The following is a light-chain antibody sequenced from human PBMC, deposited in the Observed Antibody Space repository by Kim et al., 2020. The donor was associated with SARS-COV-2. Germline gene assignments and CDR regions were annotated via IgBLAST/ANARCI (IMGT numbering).Light chain of an antibody. V-gene: IGLV2-8*01. CDR2: EVS. CDR1: NSDVGGYNY. J-gene: IGLJ2*01. CDR3: SSYAGSNNLV. Sequence: SVTITCTGTNSDVGGYNYVSWYQQHPGKAPKLMIYEVSKRPSGVPDRFSGSKSGNTASLTVSGLQAEDEADYYCSSYAGSNNLVFGGGTQLTVL.